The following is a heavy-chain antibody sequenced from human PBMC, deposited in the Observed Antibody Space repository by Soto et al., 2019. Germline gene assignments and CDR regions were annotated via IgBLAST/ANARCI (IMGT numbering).Heavy chain of an antibody. D-gene: IGHD2-2*01. CDR3: TPDRVAGYCSSSSGYAF. CDR1: GFTFSDSA. J-gene: IGHJ4*02. V-gene: IGHV3-73*02. Sequence: EVQLVESGGGLVQPGGSLKLSCAASGFTFSDSAIHWVRQASGKGLEWVGRIRSKANSNTIAYAASVKGRFIISRDDSKNTAYLQMNSLKTEDTAVYYCTPDRVAGYCSSSSGYAFWGQGTLVTVSS. CDR2: IRSKANSNTI.